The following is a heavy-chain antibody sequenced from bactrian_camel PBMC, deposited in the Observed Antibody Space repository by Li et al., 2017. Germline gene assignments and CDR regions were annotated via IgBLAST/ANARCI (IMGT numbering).Heavy chain of an antibody. V-gene: IGHV3S1*01. Sequence: HVQLVESGGGSVRPGGRLGLSCATSGLTAIASRYCMGWFRQAPGKEREVVASIWTGGGSPYYADSVKGRFTISEDNAKNTHYLQMNDLKPEDTAMYICAAEWGPCGSWFKAYEYTYWGQGTQVTVS. CDR1: GLTAIASRYC. CDR2: IWTGGGSP. CDR3: AAEWGPCGSWFKAYEYTY. J-gene: IGHJ4*01. D-gene: IGHD6*01.